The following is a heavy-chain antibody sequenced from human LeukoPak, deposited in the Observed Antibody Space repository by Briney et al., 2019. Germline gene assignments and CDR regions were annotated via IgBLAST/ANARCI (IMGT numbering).Heavy chain of an antibody. Sequence: GGSLRLSCAASGFTFSDYWMSWMRQAPGKGLEWVANIKFDGREEYYVDSVKGRFTISRDNAKNSVYLQLNSLRVEDTAVYYCKSGGAAPGSFDNWGQGTLVTVSP. CDR3: KSGGAAPGSFDN. D-gene: IGHD6-13*01. J-gene: IGHJ4*02. V-gene: IGHV3-7*01. CDR2: IKFDGREE. CDR1: GFTFSDYW.